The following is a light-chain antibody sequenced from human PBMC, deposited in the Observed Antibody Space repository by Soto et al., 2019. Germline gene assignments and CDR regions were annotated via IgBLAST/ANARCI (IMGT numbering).Light chain of an antibody. CDR1: SSDVGGYNY. V-gene: IGLV2-14*01. J-gene: IGLJ1*01. Sequence: QPVLTQPASVSGSPGQSITISCTGTSSDVGGYNYVSWYQQHPGKAPKFMIYDVSNRPSGVSNRFSGSKSGNTASLTISGLQAEDEADYYCSSYTTSNTRQIVFGTGTKVTV. CDR2: DVS. CDR3: SSYTTSNTRQIV.